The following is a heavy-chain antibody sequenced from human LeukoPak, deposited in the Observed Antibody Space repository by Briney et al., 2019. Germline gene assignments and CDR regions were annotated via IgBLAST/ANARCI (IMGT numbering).Heavy chain of an antibody. J-gene: IGHJ6*03. Sequence: SETLSLTCTVSGGSISSYYWSWIRQPPGKGLEWIGYIYTSGCTNYNPSLKSRVTISVDTSKNQFSLKLSSVTAADTAVYYCARWDTSYYYMDVWGKGTTVTVSS. CDR3: ARWDTSYYYMDV. D-gene: IGHD5-18*01. V-gene: IGHV4-4*09. CDR2: IYTSGCT. CDR1: GGSISSYY.